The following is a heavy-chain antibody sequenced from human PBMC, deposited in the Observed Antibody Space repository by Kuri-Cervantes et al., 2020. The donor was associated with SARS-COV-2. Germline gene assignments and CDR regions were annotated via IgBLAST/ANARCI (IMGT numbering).Heavy chain of an antibody. CDR3: AKDWLPDDAFDI. D-gene: IGHD6-19*01. CDR1: GFTFSSYA. Sequence: GGSLRLSCAASGFTFSSYAMSWVRQAPGKGLEWVSAISGSGGSTYYADSVKGRFTISRDNSKNTRYLQMNSLRAEDTSVYYCAKDWLPDDAFDIWGQGTMVTVSS. V-gene: IGHV3-23*01. CDR2: ISGSGGST. J-gene: IGHJ3*02.